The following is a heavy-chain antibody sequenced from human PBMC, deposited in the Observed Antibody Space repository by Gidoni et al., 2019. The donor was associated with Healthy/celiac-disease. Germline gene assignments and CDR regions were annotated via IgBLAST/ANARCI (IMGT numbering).Heavy chain of an antibody. J-gene: IGHJ5*02. CDR2: TYYRSNWYN. Sequence: LTCAISGDSVSSNSAAWNWIRQSPSRGLEWLGRTYYRSNWYNDYAVSVKSRITINPDTSKNHFSLQLNSVTPEYTAVYYCARGGSSSWTNWFDPWGQGTLVTVSS. CDR1: GDSVSSNSAA. D-gene: IGHD6-13*01. V-gene: IGHV6-1*01. CDR3: ARGGSSSWTNWFDP.